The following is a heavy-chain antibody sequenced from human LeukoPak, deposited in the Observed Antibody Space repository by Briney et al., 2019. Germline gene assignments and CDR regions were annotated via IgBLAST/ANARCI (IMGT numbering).Heavy chain of an antibody. CDR3: ARGVEPLAANTLAY. J-gene: IGHJ4*02. CDR2: LYSDGNT. V-gene: IGHV3-53*01. D-gene: IGHD1-14*01. CDR1: GFTVITND. Sequence: GGSLRLSCAASGFTVITNDMTWVRQAPGKGLEWVSVLYSDGNTKYADSVQGRFTISRDNSKNTLYLEMSSLSPDDPAVYYCARGVEPLAANTLAYWGQGTLVTVSS.